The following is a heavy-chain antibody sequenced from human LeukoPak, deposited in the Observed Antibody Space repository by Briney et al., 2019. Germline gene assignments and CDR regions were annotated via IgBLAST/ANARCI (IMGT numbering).Heavy chain of an antibody. J-gene: IGHJ4*02. CDR1: GFTFDDYA. V-gene: IGHV3-43*02. CDR3: AKDAYMGVVVVAATLPYY. CDR2: ISGGGGST. D-gene: IGHD2-15*01. Sequence: QPGGSLRLSCAASGFTFDDYAMHWVRQAPGKGLEWVSLISGGGGSTYYADSVKGRFTISRDNSKNSLYLQMNSLRTEDTALYYCAKDAYMGVVVVAATLPYYWGQGTLVTVSS.